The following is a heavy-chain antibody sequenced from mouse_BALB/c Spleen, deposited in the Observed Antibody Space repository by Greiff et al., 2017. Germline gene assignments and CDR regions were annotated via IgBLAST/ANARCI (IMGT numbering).Heavy chain of an antibody. CDR1: GYTFSSYW. V-gene: IGHV1-9*01. CDR2: ILPGSGST. D-gene: IGHD2-1*01. Sequence: QVHVKQSGAELMKPGASVKISCKATGYTFSSYWIEWVKQRPGHGLEWIGEILPGSGSTNYNEKFKGKATFTADTSSNTAYMQLSSLTSEDSAVYYCARRGYGNYYAMDYWGQGTSVTVSS. CDR3: ARRGYGNYYAMDY. J-gene: IGHJ4*01.